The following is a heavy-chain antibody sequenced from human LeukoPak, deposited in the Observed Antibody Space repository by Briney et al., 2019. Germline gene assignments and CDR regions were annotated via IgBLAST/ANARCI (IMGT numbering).Heavy chain of an antibody. V-gene: IGHV3-23*01. D-gene: IGHD5-18*01. CDR2: ISGSGGST. CDR3: AKDTVRGYSYGFDY. CDR1: GFTVSSNY. Sequence: GGSLRLSCAASGFTVSSNYMSWVRQAPGKGLEWVSAISGSGGSTYYADSVKGRFTISRDNSKNTLYLQMNSLRAEDTAVYYCAKDTVRGYSYGFDYWGQGTLVTVSS. J-gene: IGHJ4*02.